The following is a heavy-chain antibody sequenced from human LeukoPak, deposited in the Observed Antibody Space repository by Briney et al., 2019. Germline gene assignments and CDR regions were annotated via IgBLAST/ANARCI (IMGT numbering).Heavy chain of an antibody. CDR1: SDSISSGDYY. D-gene: IGHD4-17*01. V-gene: IGHV4-30-4*01. CDR3: AREHKSYGDYPYYFDS. J-gene: IGHJ4*02. Sequence: SSQTLSLTCTVSSDSISSGDYYWSWIRQPAGKGLEFIGYINKNGGTYYNPPLKGRVSISIDTSKNQFSLKLTSVTAADTAVYFCAREHKSYGDYPYYFDSWGQGTLVTVSS. CDR2: INKNGGT.